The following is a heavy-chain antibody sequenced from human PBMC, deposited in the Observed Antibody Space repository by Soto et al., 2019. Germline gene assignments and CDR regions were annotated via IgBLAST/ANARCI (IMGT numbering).Heavy chain of an antibody. D-gene: IGHD2-2*01. CDR2: INSDGSST. V-gene: IGHV3-74*01. Sequence: GGSLRLSCAASGFTFSSYWMHWVRQAPGKGLVWVSRINSDGSSTSYADSVKGRFTISRDNAKNTLYLQMNSLRAEDTAVYYRERGRYCSSTSCYELYYYYYYGMDVWGQGTTVTVSS. CDR1: GFTFSSYW. J-gene: IGHJ6*02. CDR3: ERGRYCSSTSCYELYYYYYYGMDV.